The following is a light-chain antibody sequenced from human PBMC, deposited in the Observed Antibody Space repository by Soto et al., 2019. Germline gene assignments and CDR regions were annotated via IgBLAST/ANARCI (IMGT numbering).Light chain of an antibody. Sequence: SYELTQPPSVSVAPGETARLTCGGNNIGSKSVQWYQQKPGQAPVLVIYYDRGRPSGIPERFSGSNSGNTATLTISRVEAGDEADYYCQVWDRSSDHSLFGGGTKVTVL. J-gene: IGLJ2*01. CDR3: QVWDRSSDHSL. CDR2: YDR. CDR1: NIGSKS. V-gene: IGLV3-21*04.